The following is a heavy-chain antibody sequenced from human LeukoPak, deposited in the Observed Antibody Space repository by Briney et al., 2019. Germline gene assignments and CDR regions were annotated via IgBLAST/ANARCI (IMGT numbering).Heavy chain of an antibody. CDR2: INYSGST. CDR1: GDSITSSNNY. CDR3: ARHGPFYGTAFYFDY. J-gene: IGHJ4*02. V-gene: IGHV4-39*01. Sequence: SETLSLTCTVSGDSITSSNNYWGWIRQPPGKGLEWIASINYSGSTSYNPSLKGRVTISVDTSKNQFSLKLNSVTAADTAVYYCARHGPFYGTAFYFDYWGQGTLVTVSS. D-gene: IGHD4-17*01.